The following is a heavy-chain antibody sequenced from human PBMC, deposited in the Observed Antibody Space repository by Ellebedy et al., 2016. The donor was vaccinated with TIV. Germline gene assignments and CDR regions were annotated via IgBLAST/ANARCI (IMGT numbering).Heavy chain of an antibody. Sequence: SETLSLTCTVSGGSISSYYWSWIRQPPGKGLEWIGYIYYTGSSNYNPSLKGRVTISVDTSNNQFSLKLSSVTAADTAVYYCARGANDYGDYEYWGQGTLVTVSS. CDR2: IYYTGSS. J-gene: IGHJ4*02. CDR1: GGSISSYY. D-gene: IGHD4-17*01. V-gene: IGHV4-59*08. CDR3: ARGANDYGDYEY.